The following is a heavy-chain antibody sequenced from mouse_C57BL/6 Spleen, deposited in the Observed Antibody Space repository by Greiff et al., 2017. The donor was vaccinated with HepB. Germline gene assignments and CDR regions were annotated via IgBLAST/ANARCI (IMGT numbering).Heavy chain of an antibody. V-gene: IGHV1-42*01. J-gene: IGHJ2*01. Sequence: VQLKQSGPELVKPGASVKISCKASGYSFTGYYMNWVKQSPEKSLEWIGEINPSTGGTTYNQKFKAKATLTVDKSSSTAYMQLKGLTSEDSAVYYGARLANYYGSSYFDYWGQGTTLTVSS. CDR2: INPSTGGT. CDR1: GYSFTGYY. D-gene: IGHD1-1*01. CDR3: ARLANYYGSSYFDY.